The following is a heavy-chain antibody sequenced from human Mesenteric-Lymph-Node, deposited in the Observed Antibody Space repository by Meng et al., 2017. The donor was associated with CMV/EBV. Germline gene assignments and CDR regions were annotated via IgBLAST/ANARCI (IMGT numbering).Heavy chain of an antibody. V-gene: IGHV3-21*01. CDR1: GFTFSSYS. D-gene: IGHD5-12*01. Sequence: GESLKISWAASGFTFSSYSMNWVRQAPGKGLEWVSSISSSSSYIYYADSVKGRFTISRDNAKNSLYLQMNSLRAEDTAVYYCARASRGYSGYDYEKFDYWGQGRLVTVSS. CDR3: ARASRGYSGYDYEKFDY. CDR2: ISSSSSYI. J-gene: IGHJ4*02.